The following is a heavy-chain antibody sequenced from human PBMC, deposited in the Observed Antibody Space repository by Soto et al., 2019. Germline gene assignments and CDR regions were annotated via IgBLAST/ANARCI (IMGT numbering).Heavy chain of an antibody. V-gene: IGHV4-39*07. CDR1: GGSISSSSYY. CDR3: ARGDPGEVRDYDFWSGYHPYYYLMDV. D-gene: IGHD3-3*01. J-gene: IGHJ6*03. CDR2: IYYSGST. Sequence: SETLSLTCTVSGGSISSSSYYWGWIRQPPGKGLEWIGSIYYSGSTYYNPSLKSRVTISVDTSKNQFSLKLSSVTAADTAVYYCARGDPGEVRDYDFWSGYHPYYYLMDVWGKGTSVTVSS.